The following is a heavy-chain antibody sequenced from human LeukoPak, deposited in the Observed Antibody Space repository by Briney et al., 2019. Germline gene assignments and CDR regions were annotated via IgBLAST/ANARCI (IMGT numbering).Heavy chain of an antibody. CDR3: AKPQGGTIGNYYYYMDV. CDR1: GFTFSSYG. Sequence: PGRSLRLSCAASGFTFSSYGMHWVRQAPGKGLEWVSAISGSGGSTYYADSVKGRFTISRDNSKNTLYLQMNSLRAEDTAVYYCAKPQGGTIGNYYYYMDVWGKGTTVTVSS. V-gene: IGHV3-23*01. J-gene: IGHJ6*03. CDR2: ISGSGGST.